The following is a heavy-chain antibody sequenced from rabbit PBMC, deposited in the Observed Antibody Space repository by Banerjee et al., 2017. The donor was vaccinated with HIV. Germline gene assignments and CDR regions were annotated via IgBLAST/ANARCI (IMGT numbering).Heavy chain of an antibody. CDR1: GFSFGSSYY. Sequence: QEQLEESGGDLVKPEGSLTLTCTASGFSFGSSYYMCWVRQAPGKGLEWIACIDAGSSGSTSYASWAKGRFTISKTSSTTVTLQMTSLTVADTATYFCARDDRRTSSGWPYTDLWGPGTLVTVS. J-gene: IGHJ4*01. V-gene: IGHV1S45*01. CDR3: ARDDRRTSSGWPYTDL. D-gene: IGHD1-1*01. CDR2: IDAGSSGST.